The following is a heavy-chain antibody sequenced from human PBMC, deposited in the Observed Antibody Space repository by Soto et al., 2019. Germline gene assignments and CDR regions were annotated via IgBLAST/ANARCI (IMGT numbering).Heavy chain of an antibody. Sequence: GGXLRLSCAASGFTFRSYAMGWVRQGPGKGLEWVAVVSIGGSTHYADSVRGRFTISRDNSKNTLSLQMNSLTAEDTAVYFCAKRRGAGGHFGYWGQGALVTVSS. CDR1: GFTFRSYA. CDR2: VSIGGST. V-gene: IGHV3-23*01. J-gene: IGHJ4*02. CDR3: AKRRGAGGHFGY. D-gene: IGHD2-15*01.